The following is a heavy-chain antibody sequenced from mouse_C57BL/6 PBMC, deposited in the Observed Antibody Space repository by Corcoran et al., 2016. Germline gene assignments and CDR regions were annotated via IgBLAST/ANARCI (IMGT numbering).Heavy chain of an antibody. CDR1: GYTFTDYY. CDR3: ARVPNAMDY. V-gene: IGHV1-26*01. Sequence: EVQLQQSGPELVKPGASVKISCKASGYTFTDYYMNWVKQSHGKGLEWIGDINPNNGGTSYNQKFKGKATLTVDKSSSTAYMELRSLTSEDSAVYYCARVPNAMDYWGQGTSVTVSS. J-gene: IGHJ4*01. CDR2: INPNNGGT.